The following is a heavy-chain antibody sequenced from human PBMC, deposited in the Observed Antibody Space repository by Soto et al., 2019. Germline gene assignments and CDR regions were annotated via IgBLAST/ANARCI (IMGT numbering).Heavy chain of an antibody. V-gene: IGHV4-59*01. Sequence: TSGTLSLTCSVFGGSIDDYYWSWARQAPGKGLEWIGHISDSGTTNFNPSLESRATISVDRSRNLFSLKLRSVTAADTAVYYCARDRWTARANWFDPWGPGTLVTVSS. CDR2: ISDSGTT. J-gene: IGHJ5*02. D-gene: IGHD3-16*02. CDR1: GGSIDDYY. CDR3: ARDRWTARANWFDP.